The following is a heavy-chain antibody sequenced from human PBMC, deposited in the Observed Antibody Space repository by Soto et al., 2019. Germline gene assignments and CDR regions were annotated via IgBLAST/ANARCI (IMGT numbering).Heavy chain of an antibody. V-gene: IGHV3-30*18. Sequence: PGGSLRLSCAASGFTFSRYGMHWVRQAPGKGLEWVAVISYDGSNKYYADSVKGRFTISRDNSKNTLYLQMNSLRAEDTAVYYCAKDLELFGVVMYYFDYWGKGTTVTVSS. CDR3: AKDLELFGVVMYYFDY. CDR1: GFTFSRYG. D-gene: IGHD3-3*01. J-gene: IGHJ4*03. CDR2: ISYDGSNK.